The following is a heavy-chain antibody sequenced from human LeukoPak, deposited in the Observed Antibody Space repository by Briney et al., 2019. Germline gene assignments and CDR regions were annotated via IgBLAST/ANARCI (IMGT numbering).Heavy chain of an antibody. CDR3: ARDGYSYGGGSGY. CDR1: GYTFTGYY. D-gene: IGHD5-18*01. Sequence: ASVKVSCKASGYTFTGYYMHWVRQAPGQGLEWMGRINPNSGGTNYAQKFQGRASMTRDTSINTDCTERSRRRSDDTAVYYCARDGYSYGGGSGYWGQGTLVTVSS. CDR2: INPNSGGT. J-gene: IGHJ4*02. V-gene: IGHV1-2*06.